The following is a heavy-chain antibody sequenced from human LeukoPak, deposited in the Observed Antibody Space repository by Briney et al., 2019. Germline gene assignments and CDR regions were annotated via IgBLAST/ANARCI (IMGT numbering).Heavy chain of an antibody. D-gene: IGHD3-22*01. CDR1: GGSISNYY. J-gene: IGHJ6*03. Sequence: PSETLSLTCTVSGGSISNYYWSWIRQPPGKGLEWIGYIYYSGSTNYNPSLKSRVTISVDTSKNQFSLKLSSVTAADTAVYYCARTITMTPTYYYYMDVWGKGTTVTVSS. CDR3: ARTITMTPTYYYYMDV. CDR2: IYYSGST. V-gene: IGHV4-59*01.